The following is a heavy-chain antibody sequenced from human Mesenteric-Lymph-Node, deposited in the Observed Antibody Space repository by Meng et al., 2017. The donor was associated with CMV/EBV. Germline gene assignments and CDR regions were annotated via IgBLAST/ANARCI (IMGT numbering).Heavy chain of an antibody. V-gene: IGHV4-34*02. D-gene: IGHD4-23*01. CDR2: INHSGST. Sequence: QGQLRQWGPGMLKPSETLSLTCAVYGGSFSGYYWSWIRQPPGKGLEWIGEINHSGSTNYNPSLKSRVTISVDTSKNQFSLKLSSVTAADTAVYYCARHQRWLKSEGGFNYWGQGTLVTVSS. CDR1: GGSFSGYY. J-gene: IGHJ4*02. CDR3: ARHQRWLKSEGGFNY.